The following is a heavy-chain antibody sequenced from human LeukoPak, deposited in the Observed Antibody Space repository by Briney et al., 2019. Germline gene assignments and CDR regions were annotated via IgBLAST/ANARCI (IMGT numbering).Heavy chain of an antibody. V-gene: IGHV4-59*01. D-gene: IGHD2-2*01. J-gene: IGHJ4*02. Sequence: SETLSLTCTVSGGSISSYYWSWIRQPPGKGLEWIGYIYYSGSTNYNPSLKSRVTISVDTSKNQFSLKLSSVTAADTAVYYCAQSAYSSSWTIDYWGRGTLVTVSS. CDR2: IYYSGST. CDR1: GGSISSYY. CDR3: AQSAYSSSWTIDY.